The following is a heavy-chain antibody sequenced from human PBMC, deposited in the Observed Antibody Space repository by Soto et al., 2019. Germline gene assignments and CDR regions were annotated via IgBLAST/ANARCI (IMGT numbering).Heavy chain of an antibody. D-gene: IGHD5-12*01. CDR3: ARDLGGYDSNSWFDP. V-gene: IGHV4-61*08. CDR2: IYYSGST. CDR1: GGSISSGGYY. J-gene: IGHJ5*02. Sequence: SEILSLTCTVSGGSISSGGYYWSWIRQPPGKGLEWIGYIYYSGSTNYNPSLKSRVTISVDTSKNQFSLKLSSVTAADTAVYYCARDLGGYDSNSWFDPWGQGTRVTVAS.